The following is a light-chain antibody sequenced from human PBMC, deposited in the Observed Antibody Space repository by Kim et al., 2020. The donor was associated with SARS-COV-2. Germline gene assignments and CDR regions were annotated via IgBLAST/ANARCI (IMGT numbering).Light chain of an antibody. CDR3: NCRDSSGNRV. Sequence: VALGQTVRITCQGDSLRTSFASWYQQKPGQAPVLVMYGEYSRPSGIPDRFSGSSSGNRASLTIIGAQAEDEADYYCNCRDSSGNRVFGGGTKVTVL. V-gene: IGLV3-19*01. CDR1: SLRTSF. J-gene: IGLJ3*02. CDR2: GEY.